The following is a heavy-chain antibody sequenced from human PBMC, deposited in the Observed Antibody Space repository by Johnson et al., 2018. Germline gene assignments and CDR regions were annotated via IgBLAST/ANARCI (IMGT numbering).Heavy chain of an antibody. CDR3: ARRRRGDRENDC. Sequence: QVGLGQAGGGLVEPGGSLRLSCTASGFTFSDYYMSWIRQAPGKGLEWVSYISSSGSTIYDADSVKGRFTISRDNAKNSLYLQMNRLKSEDRAVYYCARRRRGDRENDCWGRGTLVTVSS. J-gene: IGHJ4*02. V-gene: IGHV3-11*01. D-gene: IGHD3-10*01. CDR1: GFTFSDYY. CDR2: ISSSGSTI.